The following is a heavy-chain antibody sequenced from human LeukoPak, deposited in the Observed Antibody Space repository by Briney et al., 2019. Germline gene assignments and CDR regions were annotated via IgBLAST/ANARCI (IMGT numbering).Heavy chain of an antibody. V-gene: IGHV1-2*02. CDR1: GYTFTSYD. Sequence: GASVKVSCKASGYTFTSYDINWVRQATGQGLEWMGWINPNSGGTNYAQKFQGRVTMTRDTSISTAYMELSRLRSDDTAVYYCAREARVVVVPAAPYFDYWGQGTLVTVSS. J-gene: IGHJ4*02. CDR2: INPNSGGT. D-gene: IGHD2-2*01. CDR3: AREARVVVVPAAPYFDY.